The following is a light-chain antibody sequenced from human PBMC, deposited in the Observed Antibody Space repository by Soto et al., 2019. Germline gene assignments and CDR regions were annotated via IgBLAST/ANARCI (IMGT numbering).Light chain of an antibody. CDR3: EVWDDSLNGWV. CDR2: NNA. V-gene: IGLV1-44*01. Sequence: QSVLTQAPSASGTPGQRVTISCSGSSSNIGSNTVNWYQQLPGTAPKLLIYNNAQRPAGVPDRFSGSKSGTSASLAIGGLQSEDEADYYCEVWDDSLNGWVFGGGTKLTVL. J-gene: IGLJ3*02. CDR1: SSNIGSNT.